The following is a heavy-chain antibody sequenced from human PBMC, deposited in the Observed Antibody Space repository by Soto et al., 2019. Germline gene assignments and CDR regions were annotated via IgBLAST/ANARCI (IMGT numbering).Heavy chain of an antibody. CDR3: ARFKAAMALHYYYGMDV. V-gene: IGHV5-10-1*01. D-gene: IGHD5-18*01. CDR1: GYSFTSYW. J-gene: IGHJ6*02. Sequence: GESLKISCKGSGYSFTSYWNSWVRQMPGKGLEWMGRIDPSDSYTNYSPSFQGHVTISADKSISTAYLQWSSLKASDTAMYYCARFKAAMALHYYYGMDVWGQGTTVTVSS. CDR2: IDPSDSYT.